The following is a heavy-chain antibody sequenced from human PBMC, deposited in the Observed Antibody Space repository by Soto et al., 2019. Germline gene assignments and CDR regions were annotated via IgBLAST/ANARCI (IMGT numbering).Heavy chain of an antibody. V-gene: IGHV4-59*01. D-gene: IGHD4-4*01. CDR3: ARGLGNSFDY. CDR2: IYYSGST. J-gene: IGHJ4*02. Sequence: SETLSLTCSVSGGSISSYYWGRIRQPPGKGLEWIGYIYYSGSTNYNPSLRSRVTISLDTSKNNFSLNLSSVTAADTALYYCARGLGNSFDYWGQGTLVTVSS. CDR1: GGSISSYY.